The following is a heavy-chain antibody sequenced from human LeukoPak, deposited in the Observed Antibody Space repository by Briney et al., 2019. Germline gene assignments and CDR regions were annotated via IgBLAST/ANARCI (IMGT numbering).Heavy chain of an antibody. CDR1: GFTFSNAW. J-gene: IGHJ4*02. V-gene: IGHV3-15*01. CDR3: TTDFGGYDSETFFDY. Sequence: PGGSLRLSCAASGFTFSNAWMSWVRQAPGKGLEWVGRIKSKTDGGTTDYAAPVKGRFTISRDDSKNTLYLQMNSLKTEDTAVYYCTTDFGGYDSETFFDYWGPGTLVTVSS. CDR2: IKSKTDGGTT. D-gene: IGHD5-12*01.